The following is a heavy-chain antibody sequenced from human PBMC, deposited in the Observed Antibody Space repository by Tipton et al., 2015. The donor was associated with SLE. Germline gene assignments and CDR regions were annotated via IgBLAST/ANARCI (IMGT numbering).Heavy chain of an antibody. D-gene: IGHD3-3*01. CDR3: ARDGNTYYDFWSGYSYYYYYYMDV. V-gene: IGHV1-18*01. CDR2: ISAYNGNT. Sequence: QLVQSGAEVKKPGASVKVSCKASGYTFTSYGISWVRQAPGQGLEWMGWISAYNGNTNYAQKLQGRVTMTTDTSTSTAYMELRSLRSDDTAVYYCARDGNTYYDFWSGYSYYYYYYMDVWGKGTTVTVSS. J-gene: IGHJ6*03. CDR1: GYTFTSYG.